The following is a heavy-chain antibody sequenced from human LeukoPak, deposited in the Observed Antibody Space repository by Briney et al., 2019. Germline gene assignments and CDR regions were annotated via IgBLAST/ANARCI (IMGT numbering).Heavy chain of an antibody. J-gene: IGHJ4*02. CDR2: ISTDGSTT. Sequence: PGGSLRLSCAASGFTFSSYWMHWVRQAPGQGLVWVSRISTDGSTTTYADSVKGRFTISRDNAKKTLYLQMNSLRAEDTAVYYCSRRGIGARPFDYWGQGTLVTVSS. CDR1: GFTFSSYW. D-gene: IGHD6-6*01. V-gene: IGHV3-74*01. CDR3: SRRGIGARPFDY.